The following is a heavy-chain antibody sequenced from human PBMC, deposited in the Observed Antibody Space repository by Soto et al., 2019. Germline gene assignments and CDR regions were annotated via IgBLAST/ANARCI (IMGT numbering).Heavy chain of an antibody. V-gene: IGHV4-59*08. D-gene: IGHD3-3*01. CDR3: ARGHYDFWSGYFATIGD. CDR1: GGSISNYY. Sequence: SETLSLTCTVSGGSISNYYWSWIRQPPGKGLEWIGYIHYSGNTKYNPSLKSRVTISADTSKDQFSLKLTSVTAADTAVYYCARGHYDFWSGYFATIGDXGQGTLVTVSS. J-gene: IGHJ4*02. CDR2: IHYSGNT.